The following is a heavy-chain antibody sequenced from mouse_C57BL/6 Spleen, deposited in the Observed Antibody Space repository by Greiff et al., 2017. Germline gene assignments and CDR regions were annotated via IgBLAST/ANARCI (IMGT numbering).Heavy chain of an antibody. D-gene: IGHD2-12*01. CDR2: ISSGGDYI. V-gene: IGHV5-9-1*02. CDR1: GFTFSSYA. Sequence: EVNLVESGEGLVKPGGSLKLSCAASGFTFSSYAMSWVRQTPEKRLEWVAYISSGGDYIYYADTVKGRFTISRDNARNTLYLQMSSLKSEDTAMYYSTRGDYYSPAYWGQGTLVSVSA. J-gene: IGHJ3*01. CDR3: TRGDYYSPAY.